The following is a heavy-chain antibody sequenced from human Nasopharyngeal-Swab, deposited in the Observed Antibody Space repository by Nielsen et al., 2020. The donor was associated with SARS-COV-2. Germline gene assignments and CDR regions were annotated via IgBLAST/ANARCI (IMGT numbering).Heavy chain of an antibody. D-gene: IGHD1-26*01. V-gene: IGHV1-46*01. Sequence: WVRQAPGQGLEWMGIINPSGGSTSYAQKFQGRVTMTRDTSTSTVYMELSSLRPEDTAVYYCARDGGGSYYDSEYFQHWGQGTLVTVSS. CDR3: ARDGGGSYYDSEYFQH. CDR2: INPSGGST. J-gene: IGHJ1*01.